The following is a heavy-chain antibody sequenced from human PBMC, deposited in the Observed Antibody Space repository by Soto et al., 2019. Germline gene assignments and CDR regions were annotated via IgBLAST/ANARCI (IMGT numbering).Heavy chain of an antibody. V-gene: IGHV1-69*01. D-gene: IGHD3-10*01. Sequence: QEQLVQAGAEVKKPGSSVRISCRASGGTFSNDAVSWVRQAPGQGLQWMGGIIPILRTTHYAQKFQGRVTITADESTATAYMELRSVTSEGTAVYYCATGLRTGNYGMDVWGQGTAVTVSS. CDR1: GGTFSNDA. CDR3: ATGLRTGNYGMDV. J-gene: IGHJ6*02. CDR2: IIPILRTT.